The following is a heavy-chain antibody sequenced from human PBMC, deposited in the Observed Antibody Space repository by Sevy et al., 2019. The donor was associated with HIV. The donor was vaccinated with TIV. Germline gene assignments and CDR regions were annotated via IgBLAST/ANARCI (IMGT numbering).Heavy chain of an antibody. D-gene: IGHD6-13*01. Sequence: GGSLRLSCAASGFTFSSYWINWVRQAPGEGLEWVANINQGGNQIHYMDSVKGRFTISRDNAENAVYLQMNSLRVEDTAVYYCASWPSGAAAGRFDSWGQGTRVTVSS. J-gene: IGHJ4*02. CDR2: INQGGNQI. CDR3: ASWPSGAAAGRFDS. V-gene: IGHV3-7*01. CDR1: GFTFSSYW.